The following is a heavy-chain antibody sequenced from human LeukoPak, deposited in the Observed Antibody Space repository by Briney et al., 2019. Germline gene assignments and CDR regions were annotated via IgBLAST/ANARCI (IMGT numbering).Heavy chain of an antibody. CDR3: ARDLCSSSGGCYSGGHSYGSGLYFDS. Sequence: GGSLRLSCAASGFTFSTYWMTWVPQAPGKGLEWVANIKQDESEKYYVDSVKGRFTISRDNAKSSLFLQMNSLRAEDTAVYYCARDLCSSSGGCYSGGHSYGSGLYFDSWGQGTLVTVSS. V-gene: IGHV3-7*01. J-gene: IGHJ4*02. CDR1: GFTFSTYW. D-gene: IGHD2-15*01. CDR2: IKQDESEK.